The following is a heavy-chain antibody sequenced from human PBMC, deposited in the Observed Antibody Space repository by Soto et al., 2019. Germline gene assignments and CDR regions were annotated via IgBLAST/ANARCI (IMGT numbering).Heavy chain of an antibody. CDR2: INPNSGGT. Sequence: ASVKVSCKASGYTFTGYYMHWVRQAPGQGLEWVGWINPNSGGTNYAQKFQGWVTMTRDTSISTAYMELSRLRSDDTAVYYCARERYYYDSSGYYYFDYWGQGTLVTVSS. CDR3: ARERYYYDSSGYYYFDY. D-gene: IGHD3-22*01. CDR1: GYTFTGYY. J-gene: IGHJ4*02. V-gene: IGHV1-2*04.